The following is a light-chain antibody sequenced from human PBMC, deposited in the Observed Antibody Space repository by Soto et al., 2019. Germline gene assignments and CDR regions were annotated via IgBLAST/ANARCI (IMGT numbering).Light chain of an antibody. Sequence: PGERVTLSCRASRSVSSSYLTWYQQKPGQAPRLLIYGASTRATSIPARFSGSGSGTDFTLTISSLQPEDFAVYYCQQDYNLPTFGQGTKV. CDR2: GAS. V-gene: IGKV3D-7*01. CDR3: QQDYNLPT. J-gene: IGKJ1*01. CDR1: RSVSSSY.